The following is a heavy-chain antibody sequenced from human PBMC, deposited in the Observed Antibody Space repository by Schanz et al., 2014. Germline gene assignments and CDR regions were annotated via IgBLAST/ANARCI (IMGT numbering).Heavy chain of an antibody. CDR1: GFTFSASA. J-gene: IGHJ2*01. D-gene: IGHD6-19*01. V-gene: IGHV3-73*01. Sequence: EVHLVDSGGTLVQPGGSLRLSCVGSGFTFSASAIHWVRQASGKGLEWVGRVRTKDNHYATSYGAAVSGRFTISREDSKNTAYLQMNSQRTGDTAMYYCARLSVADRPHVNYWYFDLWGRGTLVTVSS. CDR2: VRTKDNHYAT. CDR3: ARLSVADRPHVNYWYFDL.